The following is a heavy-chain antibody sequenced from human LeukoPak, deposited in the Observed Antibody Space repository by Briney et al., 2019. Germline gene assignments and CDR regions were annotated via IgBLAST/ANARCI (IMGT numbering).Heavy chain of an antibody. V-gene: IGHV3-21*01. J-gene: IGHJ4*02. Sequence: GGSLRLSCAASGFTFSSYSMNWVRQAPGKGLEWVSSISSSSSYIYYADSVKGRFTISRDNAKNSLYLQMNSLRAEDTAVYYCARGGIGDYYDSSGTYFDYWGQGTLVTVSS. CDR3: ARGGIGDYYDSSGTYFDY. CDR2: ISSSSSYI. CDR1: GFTFSSYS. D-gene: IGHD3-22*01.